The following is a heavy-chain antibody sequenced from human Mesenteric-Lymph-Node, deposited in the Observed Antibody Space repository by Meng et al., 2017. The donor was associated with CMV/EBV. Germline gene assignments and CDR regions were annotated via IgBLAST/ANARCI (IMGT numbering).Heavy chain of an antibody. J-gene: IGHJ5*02. V-gene: IGHV3-9*01. D-gene: IGHD2/OR15-2a*01. Sequence: GGSLRLSCAASGFTFDDYAMHWVRQAPGKGLEWVSGISWNSGSIGYADSVKGRFTISRDNAKNSLYLQMNSLRADDTAVYYCAREYWNYNWFDPWGQGTLVTVSS. CDR1: GFTFDDYA. CDR3: AREYWNYNWFDP. CDR2: ISWNSGSI.